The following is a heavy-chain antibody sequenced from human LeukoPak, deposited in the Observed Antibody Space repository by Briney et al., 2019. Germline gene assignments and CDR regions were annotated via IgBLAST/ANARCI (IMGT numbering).Heavy chain of an antibody. Sequence: SETLSLTCAVYGGSFSGYYWSWIRPPPGKGLEWIGSIYYSGSTYYNPSLKSRVTISVDTSKNQFSLKLSSVTAADTAVYYCARLRLFYMDVWGKGTTVTISS. CDR1: GGSFSGYY. V-gene: IGHV4-34*01. CDR2: IYYSGST. D-gene: IGHD3-10*01. CDR3: ARLRLFYMDV. J-gene: IGHJ6*03.